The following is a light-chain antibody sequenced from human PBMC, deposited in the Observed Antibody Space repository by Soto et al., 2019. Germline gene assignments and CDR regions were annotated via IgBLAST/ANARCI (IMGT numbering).Light chain of an antibody. Sequence: IQMTQSPSSLSASVGDTVTITCRASQDIRNELGWYQQKPGTAPKFLIYAASSLHSGVPSRFSGSGSGTDFTLTISGLQPEDFATYYCLQERGYPRTFGQGTRWIS. CDR2: AAS. V-gene: IGKV1-6*02. CDR3: LQERGYPRT. J-gene: IGKJ1*01. CDR1: QDIRNE.